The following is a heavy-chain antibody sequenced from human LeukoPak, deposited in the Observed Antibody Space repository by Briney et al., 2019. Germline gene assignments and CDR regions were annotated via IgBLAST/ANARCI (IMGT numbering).Heavy chain of an antibody. Sequence: GGSLRLSCVASGFSFSSYSMNWVRQAPGKGLEWVSSISSSSSYIYYADSVKGRFTISRDNAKNSLYLQMNSLRAEDTAVYYCAREGDVVVVAANDYWGQGTLVTVSS. CDR3: AREGDVVVVAANDY. V-gene: IGHV3-21*01. CDR1: GFSFSSYS. J-gene: IGHJ4*02. D-gene: IGHD2-15*01. CDR2: ISSSSSYI.